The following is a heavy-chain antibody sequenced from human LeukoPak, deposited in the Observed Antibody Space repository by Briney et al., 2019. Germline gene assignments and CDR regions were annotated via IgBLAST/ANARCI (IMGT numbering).Heavy chain of an antibody. CDR1: GFTFSSYA. D-gene: IGHD6-13*01. V-gene: IGHV3-64*01. Sequence: GGSLRLSCAASGFTFSSYAMHWVRQAPGKGLEYVSAISSKGGSTYYANSVKGRFTISRDNSKNTLYLQMGSLRAEDMAVYYCARDTGAAAEPWDFFDYWGRGTLVTVSS. CDR2: ISSKGGST. CDR3: ARDTGAAAEPWDFFDY. J-gene: IGHJ4*02.